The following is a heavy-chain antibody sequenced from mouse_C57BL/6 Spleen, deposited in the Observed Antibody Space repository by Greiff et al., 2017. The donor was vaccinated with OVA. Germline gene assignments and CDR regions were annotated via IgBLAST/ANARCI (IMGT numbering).Heavy chain of an antibody. D-gene: IGHD1-1*01. J-gene: IGHJ1*03. CDR2: INPNNGGT. V-gene: IGHV1-26*01. CDR3: ARGRFLYYYGRDWYFVV. Sequence: EVQLQQSGPELVKPGASVKISCKASGYTFTDYYMNWVKQSHGKSLEWIGDINPNNGGTSYNQKFKGKATLTVDKSSSTAYMELRSLTSEDSAVYYCARGRFLYYYGRDWYFVVWGTGTTVTVSS. CDR1: GYTFTDYY.